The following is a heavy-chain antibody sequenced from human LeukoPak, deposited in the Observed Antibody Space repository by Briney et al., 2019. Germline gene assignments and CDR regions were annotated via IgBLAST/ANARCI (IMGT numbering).Heavy chain of an antibody. V-gene: IGHV4-34*01. CDR3: ARGRKRYFDWLLSFEYYFDY. CDR1: GFTFSSYA. CDR2: INHSGST. J-gene: IGHJ4*02. Sequence: GSLRLSCAASGFTFSSYAMSWIRQPPGKGLEWIGEINHSGSTNYNPSLKSRVTISVDTSKNQFSLKLSSVTAADTAVYYCARGRKRYFDWLLSFEYYFDYWGQGTLVTVSS. D-gene: IGHD3-9*01.